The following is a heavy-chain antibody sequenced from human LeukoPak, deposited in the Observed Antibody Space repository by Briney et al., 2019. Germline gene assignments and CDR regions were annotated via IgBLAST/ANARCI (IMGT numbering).Heavy chain of an antibody. V-gene: IGHV3-30*02. J-gene: IGHJ4*02. CDR2: IRYDGSTK. Sequence: GGSLRLSCAASGFTFSSYGMHWVRQAPGKGLEWVSFIRYDGSTKYYADSVKGRFTISRDNAKNTLYLQMNSLRAEDTAIYYCARGIPQRDWGQGTLVTVSS. CDR1: GFTFSSYG. CDR3: ARGIPQRD.